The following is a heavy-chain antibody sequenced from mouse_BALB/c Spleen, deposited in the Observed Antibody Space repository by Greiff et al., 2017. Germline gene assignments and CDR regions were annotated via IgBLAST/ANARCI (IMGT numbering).Heavy chain of an antibody. CDR2: IDPANGNT. D-gene: IGHD1-1*01. CDR1: GFNIKDTY. J-gene: IGHJ2*01. CDR3: ARAGGYYGSSPDY. V-gene: IGHV14-3*02. Sequence: EVQLQQSGAELVKPGASVKLSCTASGFNIKDTYMHWVKQRPEQGLEWIGRIDPANGNTKYDPKFQGKATITADTSSNTAYLQLSSLTSEDTAVYYCARAGGYYGSSPDYWGQGTTLTVSS.